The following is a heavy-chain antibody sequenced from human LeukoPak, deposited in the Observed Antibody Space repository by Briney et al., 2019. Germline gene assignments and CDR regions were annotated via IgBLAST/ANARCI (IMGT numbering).Heavy chain of an antibody. D-gene: IGHD2-2*01. CDR1: GRSISSYY. CDR3: ARFVVVPAAISGWFDP. CDR2: IYYSGST. Sequence: SETLSLTCTVSGRSISSYYWSWIRQPPGKGLEWIGYIYYSGSTNYNPSFKSRVTISVDTSKNQFSLKLSSGTAAGTAVYYCARFVVVPAAISGWFDPWGQGTLVTVSS. J-gene: IGHJ5*02. V-gene: IGHV4-59*01.